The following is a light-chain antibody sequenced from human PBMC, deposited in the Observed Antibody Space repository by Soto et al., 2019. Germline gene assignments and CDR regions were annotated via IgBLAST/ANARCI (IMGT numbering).Light chain of an antibody. CDR3: CSYAGSNNYV. V-gene: IGLV2-8*01. Sequence: QSVLTQPPSASGSFGQSVTISCTGTSSDVGGYKYVSWYQQHPGKAPKLMIYEVSKRPSGVPDRFSGSKSGNTASLTVSGLQAEDEADYYCCSYAGSNNYVFGSGTQLTVL. CDR2: EVS. CDR1: SSDVGGYKY. J-gene: IGLJ1*01.